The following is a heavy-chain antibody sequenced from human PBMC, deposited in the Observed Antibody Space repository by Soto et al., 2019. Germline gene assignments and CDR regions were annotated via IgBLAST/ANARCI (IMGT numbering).Heavy chain of an antibody. CDR3: VRDGTKTLRDWFDP. CDR1: GASISGFY. Sequence: QVQLQESGPGLVKPSETLSLTCTFSGASISGFYWSWIRKSAGKGLEGIGRIYATGTTDYKPSLKSRVMMSVDTSTKQFSLKLRSVTAADTAVYYCVRDGTKTLRDWFDPWGQGISVTVSS. J-gene: IGHJ5*02. V-gene: IGHV4-4*07. D-gene: IGHD1-1*01. CDR2: IYATGTT.